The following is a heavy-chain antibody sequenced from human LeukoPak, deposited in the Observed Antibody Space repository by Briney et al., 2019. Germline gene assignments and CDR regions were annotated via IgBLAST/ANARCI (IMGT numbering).Heavy chain of an antibody. CDR3: ARDPPRSSGYYGAFDI. V-gene: IGHV4-59*01. CDR2: IYCSGST. J-gene: IGHJ3*02. D-gene: IGHD3-22*01. CDR1: GGSISSYY. Sequence: SETLSLTCTVSGGSISSYYWSWIRQPPGKGLEWIGYIYCSGSTNYNPSLKSRVTISVDTSKNQFSLKLSSVTAADTAVYYCARDPPRSSGYYGAFDIWGQGTMVTVSS.